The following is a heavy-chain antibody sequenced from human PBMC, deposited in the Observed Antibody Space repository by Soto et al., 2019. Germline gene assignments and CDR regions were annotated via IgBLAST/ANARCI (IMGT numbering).Heavy chain of an antibody. J-gene: IGHJ5*02. V-gene: IGHV1-18*01. CDR2: ISAYNGNT. D-gene: IGHD2-21*02. CDR3: ARSLVVVTALWFDP. Sequence: ASVKVSCKASGYTFTSYGISWVRQAPGQGLEWMGWISAYNGNTNYTQKLQGRVTMTTDTSTSTAYMELRSLRSDDTAVYYCARSLVVVTALWFDPWGQGTLVTVSS. CDR1: GYTFTSYG.